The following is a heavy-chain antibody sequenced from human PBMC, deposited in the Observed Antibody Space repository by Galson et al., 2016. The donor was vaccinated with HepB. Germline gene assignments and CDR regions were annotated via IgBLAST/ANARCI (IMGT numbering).Heavy chain of an antibody. J-gene: IGHJ3*02. Sequence: TLSLTCTVSGGSISSGTFFWSWVRQVPGEGLEWIGYMHYSGSTNYNPSLKNRLTMSVDRSKNQFSLSLSSVTAADTAVSYCAREVISAMDTDAFDIWGQGTMVTVSA. V-gene: IGHV4-31*03. CDR1: GGSISSGTFF. CDR3: AREVISAMDTDAFDI. D-gene: IGHD3-22*01. CDR2: MHYSGST.